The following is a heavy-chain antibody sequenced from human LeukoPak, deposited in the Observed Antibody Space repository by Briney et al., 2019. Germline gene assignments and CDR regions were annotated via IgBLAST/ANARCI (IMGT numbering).Heavy chain of an antibody. J-gene: IGHJ4*02. D-gene: IGHD3-22*01. V-gene: IGHV3-21*01. CDR3: ARDQNYYDSSGYYPGDY. CDR2: ISSSSSYI. Sequence: GGSLRLSCEASGFTFSGYAVSWVRQAPGKGLEWVSPISSSSSYIYYADSVKGRFTISRDNAKNSLYLQMNSLRAEDTAVYYCARDQNYYDSSGYYPGDYWGQGTLVTVSS. CDR1: GFTFSGYA.